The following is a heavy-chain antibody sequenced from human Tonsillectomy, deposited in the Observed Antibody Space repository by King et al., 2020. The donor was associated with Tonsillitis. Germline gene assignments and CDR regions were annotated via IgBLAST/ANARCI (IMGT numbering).Heavy chain of an antibody. CDR3: TTRYCGDTSCYEAYFDY. CDR1: GFTFNNAW. D-gene: IGHD2-2*01. CDR2: IKSKSDGETT. J-gene: IGHJ4*02. V-gene: IGHV3-15*01. Sequence: QLVQSGGDLVKPGGSLRLSCAASGFTFNNAWMSWVRQAPGKGLEWVGRIKSKSDGETTDYAAPVKGRFTISRDDSKTTLYLQMNRLETEDTAVYYCTTRYCGDTSCYEAYFDYWGQGTLVTVSS.